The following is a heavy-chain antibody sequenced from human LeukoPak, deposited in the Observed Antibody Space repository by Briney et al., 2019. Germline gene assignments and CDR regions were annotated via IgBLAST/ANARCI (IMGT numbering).Heavy chain of an antibody. CDR1: GYTFTGYY. D-gene: IGHD2-2*01. CDR2: INPKSGGT. Sequence: ASVKVSCKASGYTFTGYYMHWVRQAPGHGLEWMGWINPKSGGTNYARKFQGRVTMTRDTSIHTAYMELSRLRSDDTAVYYCAREEYGFDPWGQGTLVTVSS. J-gene: IGHJ5*02. CDR3: AREEYGFDP. V-gene: IGHV1-2*02.